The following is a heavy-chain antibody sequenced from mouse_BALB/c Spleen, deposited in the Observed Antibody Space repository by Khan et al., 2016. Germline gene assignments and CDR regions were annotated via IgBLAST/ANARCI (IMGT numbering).Heavy chain of an antibody. J-gene: IGHJ3*01. Sequence: QIQLVQSGPELKKPGETVKISCKASGYTFTNYGMNWVKQAPGKGLKWMGWINTNTGEPTYAEEFKGRFAFSLETSACTAYLQINNLKYEDTATFCGAEDYYGSNWFAYWGQGTLVTVSA. CDR3: AEDYYGSNWFAY. CDR2: INTNTGEP. D-gene: IGHD1-1*01. V-gene: IGHV9-3*02. CDR1: GYTFTNYG.